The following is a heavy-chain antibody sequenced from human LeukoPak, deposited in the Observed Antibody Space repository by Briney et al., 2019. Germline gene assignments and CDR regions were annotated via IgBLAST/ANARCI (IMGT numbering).Heavy chain of an antibody. CDR2: IYYSGST. CDR1: GGSISSSSYY. CDR3: ARHGIVGARFDY. Sequence: PSETLSLICTVSGGSISSSSYYWGWIRQPPGKGLEWIGSIYYSGSTYYNPSLKSRVTISVDTSKNQFSLKLSSVTAADTAVYYCARHGIVGARFDYWGQGTLVTVSS. V-gene: IGHV4-39*01. D-gene: IGHD1-26*01. J-gene: IGHJ4*02.